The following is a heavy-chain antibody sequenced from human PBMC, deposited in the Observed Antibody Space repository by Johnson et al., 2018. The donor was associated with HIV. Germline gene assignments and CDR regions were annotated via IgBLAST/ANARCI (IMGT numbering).Heavy chain of an antibody. CDR3: ARGAIKYSSSWLGAFDI. CDR1: GFTVSSNY. D-gene: IGHD6-6*01. Sequence: VQLVESGGGLVQPGGSLRLSCAASGFTVSSNYMSWVRQAPGKGLEWVSGIYSGGSKYYADPVTGRFTITRDNSKNTLYLQMNSLRAEDTAVYYCARGAIKYSSSWLGAFDIWGQGTMVTVSS. CDR2: IYSGGSK. J-gene: IGHJ3*02. V-gene: IGHV3-66*02.